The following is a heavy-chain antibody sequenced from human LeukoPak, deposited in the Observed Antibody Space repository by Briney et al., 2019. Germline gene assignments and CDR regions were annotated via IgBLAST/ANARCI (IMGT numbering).Heavy chain of an antibody. V-gene: IGHV3-23*01. CDR3: AREDYYDSSGPFDY. CDR1: GFTFNIFA. J-gene: IGHJ4*02. D-gene: IGHD3-22*01. CDR2: IGGSGGST. Sequence: GGSLRLSCAASGFTFNIFAMTWVRQAPGKGLEWVSAIGGSGGSTYYADSVKGRFTISRDNSKNTLYLQMNSLRAEDTAVYYCAREDYYDSSGPFDYWGQGTLVTVSS.